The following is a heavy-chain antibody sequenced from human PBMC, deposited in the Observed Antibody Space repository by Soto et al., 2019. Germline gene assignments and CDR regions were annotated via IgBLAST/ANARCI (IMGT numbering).Heavy chain of an antibody. CDR3: ARTAAAGKYYYGVDV. Sequence: GGALKISCKGSGYSFTSYWIGWGRQMPGKGVGWMGSIYPGDSDTRYSRSFQGQVTISADKSISTAYLQRSSVKASDTAIYYCARTAAAGKYYYGVDVWGQGTTVTVSS. D-gene: IGHD6-13*01. V-gene: IGHV5-51*01. CDR1: GYSFTSYW. J-gene: IGHJ6*02. CDR2: IYPGDSDT.